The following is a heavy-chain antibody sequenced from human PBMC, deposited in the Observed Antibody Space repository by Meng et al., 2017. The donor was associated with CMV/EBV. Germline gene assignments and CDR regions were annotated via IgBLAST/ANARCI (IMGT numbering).Heavy chain of an antibody. D-gene: IGHD3/OR15-3a*01. CDR2: INPNSGGT. V-gene: IGHV1-2*02. J-gene: IGHJ5*02. Sequence: ASVKVSCKASGYTFTGYYMHWVRQAPGQGLEWMGWINPNSGGTNYAQKFQGRVTMTRDTSISTAYMELSRLRSDDTAVYYCARMRPLAVGWTRFDPWGQGTLVTVSS. CDR1: GYTFTGYY. CDR3: ARMRPLAVGWTRFDP.